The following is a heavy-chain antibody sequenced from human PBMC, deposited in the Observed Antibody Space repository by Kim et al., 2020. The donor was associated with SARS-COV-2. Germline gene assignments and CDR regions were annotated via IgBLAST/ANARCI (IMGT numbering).Heavy chain of an antibody. CDR3: ARGHIVVVPAAMEGGYYYYGMDV. Sequence: SETLSLTCAVYGGSFSGYYWSWIRQPPGKGLEWIGEINHSGSTNYNPSLKSRVTISVDTSKNQFSLKLSSVTAADTAVYYCARGHIVVVPAAMEGGYYYYGMDVWGQGTTVTVSS. D-gene: IGHD2-2*01. J-gene: IGHJ6*02. CDR2: INHSGST. CDR1: GGSFSGYY. V-gene: IGHV4-34*01.